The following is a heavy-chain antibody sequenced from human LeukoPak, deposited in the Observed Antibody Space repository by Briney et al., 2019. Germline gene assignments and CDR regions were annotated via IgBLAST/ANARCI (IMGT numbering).Heavy chain of an antibody. CDR1: GGSFSGYY. CDR3: ARDYGSGRRYYYMDV. V-gene: IGHV4-34*01. Sequence: SETLSLTCAVYGGSFSGYYWSWIRQPPGKGLEWIGEINHSGSTNYNPSLKSRVTISVDTSKNQFSLKLSSVTAADTAVYYCARDYGSGRRYYYMDVWGKGTTVTVSS. CDR2: INHSGST. D-gene: IGHD3-10*01. J-gene: IGHJ6*03.